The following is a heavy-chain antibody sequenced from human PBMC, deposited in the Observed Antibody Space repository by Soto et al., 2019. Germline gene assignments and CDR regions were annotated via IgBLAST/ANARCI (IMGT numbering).Heavy chain of an antibody. V-gene: IGHV1-18*01. Sequence: ASVKVSRKASGYTFTSYGISWVRQAPGQGLEWMGWISAYNGNTNYAQKLQGRVTMTTDTSTSTAYMELRSLRSDDTAVYYCARVQAGVAAAGRWWFDPWGQGTLVTVSS. D-gene: IGHD6-13*01. CDR2: ISAYNGNT. CDR3: ARVQAGVAAAGRWWFDP. CDR1: GYTFTSYG. J-gene: IGHJ5*02.